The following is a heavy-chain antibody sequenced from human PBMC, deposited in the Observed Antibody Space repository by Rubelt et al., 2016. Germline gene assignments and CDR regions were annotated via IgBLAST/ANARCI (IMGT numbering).Heavy chain of an antibody. D-gene: IGHD3-3*01. J-gene: IGHJ5*02. CDR2: MNPNSGNT. CDR1: GYTFTSYD. V-gene: IGHV1-8*01. CDR3: ARMVNDFWSGYHNWFDP. Sequence: QVQLVQSGAEVKKPGASVKVSCKASGYTFTSYDINWVRQATGHGLEWMGWMNPNSGNTGYAQKFPGRVTMTRDTSISTAYMELSSLRSEDTAVYYCARMVNDFWSGYHNWFDPWGQGTLVTVSS.